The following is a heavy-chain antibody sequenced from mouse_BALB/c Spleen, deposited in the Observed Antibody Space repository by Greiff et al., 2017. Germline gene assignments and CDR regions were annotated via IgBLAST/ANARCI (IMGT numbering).Heavy chain of an antibody. CDR1: GYSITSGYS. D-gene: IGHD4-1*01. CDR2: ISYDGSN. CDR3: ARDGNWGFAY. J-gene: IGHJ3*01. Sequence: ESGPGLVKPSQSLSLTCSVTGYSITSGYSWNWIRQFPGNKLEWMGYISYDGSNNYNPSLKNRISITRDTSKNQFFLKLNSVTTEDTATYYCARDGNWGFAYWGQGTLVTVAA. V-gene: IGHV3-6*02.